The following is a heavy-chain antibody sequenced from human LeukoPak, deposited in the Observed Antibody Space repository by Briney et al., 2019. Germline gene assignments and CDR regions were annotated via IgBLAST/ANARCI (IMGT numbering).Heavy chain of an antibody. V-gene: IGHV3-30*18. J-gene: IGHJ4*02. CDR1: GFTFMNYG. Sequence: GGSLRLSCAASGFTFMNYGMHWVPQSPGKGLEWVAVISIDGSEKYYADSVKGRFTISRDNPKNTLYLQMNSLRGDDTAVYYCANPQSRGYDYLDYWGQGTLVTVSS. D-gene: IGHD5-12*01. CDR2: ISIDGSEK. CDR3: ANPQSRGYDYLDY.